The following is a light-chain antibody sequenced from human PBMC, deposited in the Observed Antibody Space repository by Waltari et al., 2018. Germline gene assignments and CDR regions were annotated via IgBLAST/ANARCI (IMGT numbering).Light chain of an antibody. V-gene: IGLV3-21*04. CDR2: YDS. Sequence: SYVVTQSPSVSVAPGETARITCGGDNIGRKNVHWYQQRPGQAPVLVISYDSDRPSGIPERFSGSNSGNTATLTISWVEADDEADYYCLVWHSTTDHHGVFGGGTKLTVL. CDR3: LVWHSTTDHHGV. J-gene: IGLJ2*01. CDR1: NIGRKN.